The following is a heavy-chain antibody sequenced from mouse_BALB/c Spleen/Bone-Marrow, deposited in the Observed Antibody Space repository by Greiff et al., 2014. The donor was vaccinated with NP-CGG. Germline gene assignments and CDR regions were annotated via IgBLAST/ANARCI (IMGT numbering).Heavy chain of an antibody. CDR1: GYSFSNYW. CDR3: ASRGDYSYAMDY. CDR2: IYPGDGDT. J-gene: IGHJ4*01. V-gene: IGHV1-80*01. D-gene: IGHD1-1*01. Sequence: VQLQQSGAELVRPGSSVKISCKSSGYSFSNYWMNRMKQRPGQGLEWIGQIYPGDGDTNYNGKFKGKATLTADKSSSTAYMQLSSLTSEDSAVYFCASRGDYSYAMDYWGQGTSVTVSS.